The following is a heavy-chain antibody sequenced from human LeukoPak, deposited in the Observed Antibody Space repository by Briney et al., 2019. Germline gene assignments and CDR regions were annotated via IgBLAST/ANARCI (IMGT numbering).Heavy chain of an antibody. CDR1: GYTFTGYY. V-gene: IGHV1-2*02. D-gene: IGHD6-19*01. J-gene: IGHJ5*02. CDR3: ARLRRAGTRWFDP. CDR2: INPNSGGT. Sequence: ASVKVSCKASGYTFTGYYMRWVRQAPGQGLEWMGWINPNSGGTNYAQKFQGRVTMTRDTSISTAYMELSRLRSDDTAVYYCARLRRAGTRWFDPWGQGTLVTVSS.